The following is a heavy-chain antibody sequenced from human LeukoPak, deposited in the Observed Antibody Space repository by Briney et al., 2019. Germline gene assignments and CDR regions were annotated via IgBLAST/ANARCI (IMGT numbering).Heavy chain of an antibody. J-gene: IGHJ3*02. D-gene: IGHD3-22*01. CDR3: ARGNDLTMIEAFDI. CDR2: IWYDGSNK. Sequence: PGGSLRLSCAASGFTFSSYGMHWVRQAPGKGLEWVAVIWYDGSNKYYADSVKGRFTISRDNSKNTLYLQMNSLRAEDTAVYYCARGNDLTMIEAFDIWGQGTMVTVSS. CDR1: GFTFSSYG. V-gene: IGHV3-33*01.